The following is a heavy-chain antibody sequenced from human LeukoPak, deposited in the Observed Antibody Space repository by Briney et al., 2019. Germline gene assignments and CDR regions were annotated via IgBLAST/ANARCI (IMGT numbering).Heavy chain of an antibody. D-gene: IGHD6-13*01. V-gene: IGHV3-7*01. J-gene: IGHJ4*02. CDR3: AREVAVGIGPYNL. Sequence: GGSLRLSCVASGFTFTSFYMSWVRQAPGQGLEWVANINLDGSEQYYVDSVKGRFTISRDNAKNSLYLQMNSLWAEDTAVYYCAREVAVGIGPYNLWGQGTLVTVSS. CDR1: GFTFTSFY. CDR2: INLDGSEQ.